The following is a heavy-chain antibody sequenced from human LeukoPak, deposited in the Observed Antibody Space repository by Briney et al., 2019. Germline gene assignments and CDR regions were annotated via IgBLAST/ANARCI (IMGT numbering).Heavy chain of an antibody. D-gene: IGHD5-18*01. Sequence: GGSLRLSCAASGFAFSSYGMHWVRQAPGKGLEWVAFIRYDGSNKYYADSVKGRFTISRDNSKNTLYLQMNSLRAEDTAVYYCAKDGGYSYDYWGQGTLVTVSS. V-gene: IGHV3-30*02. J-gene: IGHJ4*02. CDR1: GFAFSSYG. CDR3: AKDGGYSYDY. CDR2: IRYDGSNK.